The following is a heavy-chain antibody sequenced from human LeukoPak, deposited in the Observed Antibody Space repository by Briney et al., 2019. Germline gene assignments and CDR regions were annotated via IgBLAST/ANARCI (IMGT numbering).Heavy chain of an antibody. CDR2: IYYSGGT. J-gene: IGHJ4*02. CDR1: GGSISSYY. V-gene: IGHV4-59*01. Sequence: PSETLSLTCTVSGGSISSYYWSWIRQSPGRGLEWIGYIYYSGGTNYNPSLESRVTISVDTSKNQFSLKLNSVTAADTAVYYCAAESERWLVRSWGQGTLVTVSS. D-gene: IGHD6-19*01. CDR3: AAESERWLVRS.